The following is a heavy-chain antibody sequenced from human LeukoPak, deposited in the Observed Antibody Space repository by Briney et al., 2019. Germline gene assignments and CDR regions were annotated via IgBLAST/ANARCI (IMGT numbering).Heavy chain of an antibody. CDR3: AKEIYYDSSAFFDY. CDR2: ISSGSTYM. V-gene: IGHV3-21*01. Sequence: GGSLRLSCAASGFTFSSYSMNWVRQAPGKGLEWVSSISSGSTYMYYADSVKGRFTISRDNAKNSLYLQMNSLRTEDTAVYFCAKEIYYDSSAFFDYWGQGTLVTVSS. J-gene: IGHJ4*02. CDR1: GFTFSSYS. D-gene: IGHD3-22*01.